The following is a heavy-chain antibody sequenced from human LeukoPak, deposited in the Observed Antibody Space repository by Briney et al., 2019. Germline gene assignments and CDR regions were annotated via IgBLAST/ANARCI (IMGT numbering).Heavy chain of an antibody. CDR1: GLSFSTYA. D-gene: IGHD4-17*01. J-gene: IGHJ4*02. CDR2: IDNSGFTT. V-gene: IGHV3-23*01. Sequence: GGTLRLSCAASGLSFSTYAMNWVRQAPGKGLEWVSAIDNSGFTTYYADSVRGRFTISRDNSKNTLYLQMNSLRAEDTAIYYCVKVSTVTSNFDYWGQGTLVTVSS. CDR3: VKVSTVTSNFDY.